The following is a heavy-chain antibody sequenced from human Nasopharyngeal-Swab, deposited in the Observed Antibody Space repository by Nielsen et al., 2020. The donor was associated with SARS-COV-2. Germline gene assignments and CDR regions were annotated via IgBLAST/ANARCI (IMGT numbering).Heavy chain of an antibody. Sequence: WGSLRLSCAASGFTFSSYWMHWVRQAPGKGLVWVSRINSDGSSTSYADSVKGRFTISRDNAKNTLYLQMNSLRAEDTAVYYCARGAVMSDSSEYYYYYYGMDVWGQGTTVTVSS. D-gene: IGHD3-22*01. V-gene: IGHV3-74*01. CDR3: ARGAVMSDSSEYYYYYYGMDV. CDR1: GFTFSSYW. CDR2: INSDGSST. J-gene: IGHJ6*02.